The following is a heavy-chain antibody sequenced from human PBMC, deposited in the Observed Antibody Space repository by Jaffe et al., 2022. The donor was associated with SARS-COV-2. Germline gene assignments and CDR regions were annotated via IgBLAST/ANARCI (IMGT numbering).Heavy chain of an antibody. J-gene: IGHJ3*02. V-gene: IGHV4-59*01. Sequence: QVQLQESGPGLVKPSETLSLTCTVSGGSISNFYWSWIRQPPGKGLEYIGYMYYTGSTNYNPSLKSRVTMSVDTSKNQISLKLSSVTAADTAVYYCARAGSAYGSDAFDIWGQGTMVSVSS. CDR2: MYYTGST. CDR1: GGSISNFY. CDR3: ARAGSAYGSDAFDI. D-gene: IGHD5-12*01.